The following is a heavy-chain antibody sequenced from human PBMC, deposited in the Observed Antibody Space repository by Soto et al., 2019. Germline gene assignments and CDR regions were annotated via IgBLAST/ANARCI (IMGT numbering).Heavy chain of an antibody. Sequence: ASVKVSCKASGHTFTNYAMHWVRQAPGQRLEWMGWINAGNGNTIYSQKFQGRVTITRDTSANTAYMELSSLGSEDTTVYYCARSPRSGGNYYYAMDVWGQGTTVTVSS. V-gene: IGHV1-3*01. D-gene: IGHD3-3*01. J-gene: IGHJ6*02. CDR3: ARSPRSGGNYYYAMDV. CDR1: GHTFTNYA. CDR2: INAGNGNT.